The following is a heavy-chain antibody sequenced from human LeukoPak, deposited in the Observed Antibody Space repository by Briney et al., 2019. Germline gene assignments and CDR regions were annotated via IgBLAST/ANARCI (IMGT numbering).Heavy chain of an antibody. CDR3: ARPEGVTNYYDSSGYFSPPEYFQH. J-gene: IGHJ1*01. CDR1: GFTFSSYW. D-gene: IGHD3-22*01. CDR2: IKQDGSGK. Sequence: GGSLRLSCAASGFTFSSYWMSWVHQAPGKGLEWVANIKQDGSGKYYVDSVKGRFTISRDNAKNSLYLQMNSLRAEDTAVYYCARPEGVTNYYDSSGYFSPPEYFQHWGQGTLVTVSS. V-gene: IGHV3-7*01.